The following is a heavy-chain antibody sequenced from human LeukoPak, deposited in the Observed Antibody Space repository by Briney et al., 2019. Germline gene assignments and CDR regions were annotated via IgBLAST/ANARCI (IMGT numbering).Heavy chain of an antibody. D-gene: IGHD3-10*01. CDR2: ISGSGGST. CDR3: ARDLYYGSGNRY. Sequence: GGSLRLSCAASGFTFSSYAMSWVRQAPGKGLEWVSAISGSGGSTYYADSVEGRFTISRDNAKNSLYLQMNSLRAEDTAVYYCARDLYYGSGNRYWGQGTLVTVSS. J-gene: IGHJ4*02. CDR1: GFTFSSYA. V-gene: IGHV3-23*01.